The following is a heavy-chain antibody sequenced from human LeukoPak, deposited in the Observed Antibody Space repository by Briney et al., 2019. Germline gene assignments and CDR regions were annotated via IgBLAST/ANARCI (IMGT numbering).Heavy chain of an antibody. CDR1: GGTFTTSL. CDR3: AGSSSGWLYFDY. D-gene: IGHD6-19*01. J-gene: IGHJ4*02. V-gene: IGHV1-69*06. Sequence: ASVKVSCKASGGTFTTSLLSWVRQAPGQRPEWMGGIIPIFGTANYAQEFQGRVTITADKSTSTVYMELSSLRSDDTAVYFCAGSSSGWLYFDYWGQGTLVIVSS. CDR2: IIPIFGTA.